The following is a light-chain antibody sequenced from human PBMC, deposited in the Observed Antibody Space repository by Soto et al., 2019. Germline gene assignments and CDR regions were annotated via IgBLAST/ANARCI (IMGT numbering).Light chain of an antibody. CDR1: QSVSGY. V-gene: IGKV3D-15*01. Sequence: EIVMTQSPATLSVSRGERATLSCRASQSVSGYLTWYQQKPGQAPSLLIYGASTRATGIPARFSGSGSGTEFTLTISSLQSEDFAVYYCQQFNNWPALTFGGGTKVEVK. CDR2: GAS. J-gene: IGKJ4*01. CDR3: QQFNNWPALT.